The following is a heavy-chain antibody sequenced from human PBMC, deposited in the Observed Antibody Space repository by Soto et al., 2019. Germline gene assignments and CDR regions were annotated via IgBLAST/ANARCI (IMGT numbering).Heavy chain of an antibody. V-gene: IGHV3-33*01. J-gene: IGHJ5*02. CDR2: IWYDGSNK. D-gene: IGHD6-13*01. CDR1: GFTFSSYG. Sequence: PGGSLRLSCAASGFTFSSYGMHWVRQAPGKGLEWVAVIWYDGSNKYYADSVKGRFTISRDNSKNTLYLQMNSLRAEDTAVYYCARDLIAAAGSWWFDPWGQGTLVTVSS. CDR3: ARDLIAAAGSWWFDP.